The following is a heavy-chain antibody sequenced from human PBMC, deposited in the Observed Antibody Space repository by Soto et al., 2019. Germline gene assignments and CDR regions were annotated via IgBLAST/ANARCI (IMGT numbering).Heavy chain of an antibody. Sequence: EVQLVESGGGLVKPGGSLRLSCAASGFTFSSYSMNWVRQAPGKGLEWVSSISSSSSYIYYADSVKGRFTISRDNAKNSLYLQMNSLRAEDTAVYYCARDSLYCNGGSCYSGDAFDIWGQGTMVTVSS. V-gene: IGHV3-21*01. CDR2: ISSSSSYI. J-gene: IGHJ3*02. D-gene: IGHD2-15*01. CDR3: ARDSLYCNGGSCYSGDAFDI. CDR1: GFTFSSYS.